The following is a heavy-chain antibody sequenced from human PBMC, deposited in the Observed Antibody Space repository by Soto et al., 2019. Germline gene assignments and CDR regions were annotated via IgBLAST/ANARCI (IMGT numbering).Heavy chain of an antibody. Sequence: SETLSLTCTVSGGSISSSSYYWGWIRQPPGKGLEWIGSIYCSGSTYYNPSLKSRVTISVDTSKNQFSLKLSSVTAADTAVYYCARLALLWFGESYYFDYWGQGTLVTVSS. V-gene: IGHV4-39*01. CDR2: IYCSGST. D-gene: IGHD3-10*01. CDR1: GGSISSSSYY. CDR3: ARLALLWFGESYYFDY. J-gene: IGHJ4*02.